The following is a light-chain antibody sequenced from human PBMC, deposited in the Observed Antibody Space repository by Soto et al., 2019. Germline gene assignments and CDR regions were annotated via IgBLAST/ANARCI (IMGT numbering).Light chain of an antibody. CDR1: SSNIGAGYD. Sequence: QSVLTQPPSVSGAPGQRVTISCTGSSSNIGAGYDVHWYQQLPGTAPKLLIFDNSNRPSGVPDRISGSRSCTSASLAITGLQAEDEADYYCQSYDSSLSGSVVFGGGTKLTVL. CDR2: DNS. V-gene: IGLV1-40*01. J-gene: IGLJ2*01. CDR3: QSYDSSLSGSVV.